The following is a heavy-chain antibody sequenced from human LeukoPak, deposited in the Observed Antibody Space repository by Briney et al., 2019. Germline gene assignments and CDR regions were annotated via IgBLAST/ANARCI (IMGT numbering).Heavy chain of an antibody. J-gene: IGHJ4*02. Sequence: GSLRLSCAASGFTFSSYAMHWVRQAPGKGLEWVAVISYDGSNKYYADSVKGRFTISRDNSKNTLYLQMNSLGAEDTAVYYCHVPDIVVVVAATTPDRDYWGQGTLVTVSS. D-gene: IGHD2-15*01. CDR2: ISYDGSNK. CDR3: HVPDIVVVVAATTPDRDY. CDR1: GFTFSSYA. V-gene: IGHV3-30-3*01.